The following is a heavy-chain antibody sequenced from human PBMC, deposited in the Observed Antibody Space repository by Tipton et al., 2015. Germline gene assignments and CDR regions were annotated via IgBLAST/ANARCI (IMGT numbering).Heavy chain of an antibody. CDR3: VRGIPFDY. CDR2: ISNSGHVA. J-gene: IGHJ4*02. Sequence: SLRLSCAASGFTFTDCDMSWIRQAPGKGLEWVSYISNSGHVAFYADSVKGRFTISRANTNNSLYLQMNSLRADDSAVYYCVRGIPFDYWGQGTLVTVSS. CDR1: GFTFTDCD. V-gene: IGHV3-11*01.